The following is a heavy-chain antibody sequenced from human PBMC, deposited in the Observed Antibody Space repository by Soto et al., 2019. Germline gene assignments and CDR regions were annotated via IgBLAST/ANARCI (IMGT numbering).Heavy chain of an antibody. V-gene: IGHV4-34*01. CDR2: INHSGST. CDR3: ARGRAKVTTFRYFDY. D-gene: IGHD2-21*02. CDR1: GGSFSGYY. J-gene: IGHJ4*02. Sequence: ASETLSLTCAVYGGSFSGYYWNWIRQPPGKGLEWIGEINHSGSTNHNPSLKSRVTISGDTSKNQFSLKLSSVTAADTAVYYCARGRAKVTTFRYFDYWGQGALVTVSS.